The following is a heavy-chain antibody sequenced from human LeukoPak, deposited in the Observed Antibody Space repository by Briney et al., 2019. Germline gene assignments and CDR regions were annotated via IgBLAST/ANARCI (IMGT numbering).Heavy chain of an antibody. D-gene: IGHD2/OR15-2a*01. CDR3: ARVREYYFDY. J-gene: IGHJ4*02. CDR2: IYYSGST. Sequence: PSQTLSLTWTVSGGSLSSGDYYWSWIRQPPGKGLEWIGYIYYSGSTYYNPSLKSRVTISADTSKNQFSLKLSSVTAADTAVYYCARVREYYFDYWGQGTLVTVSS. V-gene: IGHV4-30-4*08. CDR1: GGSLSSGDYY.